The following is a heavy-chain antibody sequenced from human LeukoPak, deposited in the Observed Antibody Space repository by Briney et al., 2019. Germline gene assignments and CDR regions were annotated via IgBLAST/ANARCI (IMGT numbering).Heavy chain of an antibody. CDR1: GFTFSDYY. J-gene: IGHJ4*02. V-gene: IGHV3-11*01. Sequence: GGSLRLSCAASGFTFSDYYMSWIRQAPGKGLEWVSYISSSGSTIYYADSVKGRFTISRDNAKNSLNLQMNSLRAEDTAVYYCAKTMVRGVITDYWGQGTLVTVSS. CDR3: AKTMVRGVITDY. CDR2: ISSSGSTI. D-gene: IGHD3-10*01.